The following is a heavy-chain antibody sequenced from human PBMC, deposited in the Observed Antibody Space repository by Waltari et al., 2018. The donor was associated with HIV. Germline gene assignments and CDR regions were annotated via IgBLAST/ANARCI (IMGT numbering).Heavy chain of an antibody. Sequence: QVQLVQSGAEVKKPGASVKVSCKASGYTFTSYDINWVRQATGQGLEWMGWMNPNSGNTGYAQKFQGRVTMTRNTSISTAYMELSSLRSEDTAVYYCARATRAPKTYYYGSGGGDYWGQGTLVTVSS. V-gene: IGHV1-8*01. CDR2: MNPNSGNT. J-gene: IGHJ4*02. D-gene: IGHD3-10*01. CDR3: ARATRAPKTYYYGSGGGDY. CDR1: GYTFTSYD.